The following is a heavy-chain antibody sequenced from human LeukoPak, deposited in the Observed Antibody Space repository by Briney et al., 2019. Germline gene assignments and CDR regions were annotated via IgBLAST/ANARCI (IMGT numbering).Heavy chain of an antibody. J-gene: IGHJ6*02. D-gene: IGHD3-16*01. Sequence: GGSLRLSCAASGFTFSDSWMSWVRQAPGKGLEWVSNMNQDGSAKGYVDSVKGRFTISRDNARNSLYLQMSSLRPEDTAVYYCATYTHWVAGDVWGQGTTVTVSS. CDR2: MNQDGSAK. V-gene: IGHV3-7*01. CDR1: GFTFSDSW. CDR3: ATYTHWVAGDV.